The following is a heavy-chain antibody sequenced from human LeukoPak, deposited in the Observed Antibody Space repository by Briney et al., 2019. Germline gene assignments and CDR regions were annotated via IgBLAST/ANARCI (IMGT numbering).Heavy chain of an antibody. CDR3: ARRRVDSSGYDAFDI. Sequence: SQTLSLTCTVSAGSISSDYYYWSWIRQPPEKGREWIGNIYYSGSTNYNPSLNSRVDILRDTSKNQVSRKLGSVTAADTAVYYCARRRVDSSGYDAFDIWGQGTMVTV. D-gene: IGHD3-22*01. CDR2: IYYSGST. V-gene: IGHV4-61*01. J-gene: IGHJ3*02. CDR1: AGSISSDYYY.